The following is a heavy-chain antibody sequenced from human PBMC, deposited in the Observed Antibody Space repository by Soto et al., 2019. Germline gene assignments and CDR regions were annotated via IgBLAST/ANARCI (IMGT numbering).Heavy chain of an antibody. CDR3: ARVDYDSSGYYYYFDY. J-gene: IGHJ4*02. V-gene: IGHV4-59*01. CDR2: IYYSGST. Sequence: SETLSLTCTVSGGSISSYYWSWIRQPPGKGLERIGYIYYSGSTNYNPSLKSRVTISVDTSKNQFSLKLSSVTAADTAVYYCARVDYDSSGYYYYFDYWGQGTLVTVSS. CDR1: GGSISSYY. D-gene: IGHD3-22*01.